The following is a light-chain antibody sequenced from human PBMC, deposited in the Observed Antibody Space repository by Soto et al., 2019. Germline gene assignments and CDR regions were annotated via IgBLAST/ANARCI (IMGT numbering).Light chain of an antibody. CDR1: QSVSSSY. CDR2: GAF. Sequence: EIVLTQSPDTQPFSAAKIAALSCXXSQSVSSSYLAWYRQKPGQAPRLLIYGAFKRATGIPDRFSGSGSGTDFTLTISRMEPEDFAVYCCQQYGSSPRTFGQGTKVDIK. V-gene: IGKV3-20*01. CDR3: QQYGSSPRT. J-gene: IGKJ1*01.